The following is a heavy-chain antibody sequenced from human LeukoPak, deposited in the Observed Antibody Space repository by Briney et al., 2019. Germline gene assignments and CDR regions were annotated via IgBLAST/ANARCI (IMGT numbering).Heavy chain of an antibody. Sequence: SETLSLTCTVSGGSISSYYWSWIRQPPGKGLEWIGYIYYSGSTNYNPSLKSRVTISVDTSKNRFSLKLSSVTAADTAVYYCARGGGGVAAPFDYWGQGTLVTVSS. D-gene: IGHD2-15*01. CDR2: IYYSGST. CDR3: ARGGGGVAAPFDY. V-gene: IGHV4-59*01. J-gene: IGHJ4*02. CDR1: GGSISSYY.